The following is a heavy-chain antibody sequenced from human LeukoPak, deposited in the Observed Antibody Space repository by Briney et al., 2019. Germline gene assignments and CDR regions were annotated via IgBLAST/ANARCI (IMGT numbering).Heavy chain of an antibody. V-gene: IGHV1-69*01. CDR3: AVGGRLRHFDY. CDR1: GGTFSSYA. Sequence: SVKVSCKASGGTFSSYAISWVRQAPGQGLEWMGGIIPIFGTANYAQKFQGRVTITADESTSAAYMELSSLRSEDTAVYYCAVGGRLRHFDYWGQGTLVTVSS. CDR2: IIPIFGTA. J-gene: IGHJ4*02. D-gene: IGHD1-26*01.